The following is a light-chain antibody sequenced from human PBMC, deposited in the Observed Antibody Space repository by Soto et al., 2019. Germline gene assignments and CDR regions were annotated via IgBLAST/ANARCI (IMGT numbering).Light chain of an antibody. CDR2: GSS. V-gene: IGKV3-20*01. CDR3: QQYGSSPPYT. CDR1: QSVSNNY. Sequence: EVVLTQSPGTLSLSPGERASLSCRASQSVSNNYLAWYQQKPGQSPKLLIFGSSDRATGIPDRFSGSGSGTDFTLTISRLEHEHFAVSSSQQYGSSPPYTFGQGTNLEIK. J-gene: IGKJ2*01.